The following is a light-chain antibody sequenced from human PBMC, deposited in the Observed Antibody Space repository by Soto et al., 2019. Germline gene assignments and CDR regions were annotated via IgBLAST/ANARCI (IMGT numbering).Light chain of an antibody. CDR2: KVS. V-gene: IGKV2-24*01. CDR3: MQALQTPLT. J-gene: IGKJ5*01. Sequence: DIVMTQTPLSSPVTLGQAASISCRSSQSLVHNDGNTYLSWFQQRPGQPPRLLIYKVSDRFSGVQDRFSGSGAETDFTLTISRVEAEDVGIYFCMQALQTPLTFGQGTRLEIK. CDR1: QSLVHNDGNTY.